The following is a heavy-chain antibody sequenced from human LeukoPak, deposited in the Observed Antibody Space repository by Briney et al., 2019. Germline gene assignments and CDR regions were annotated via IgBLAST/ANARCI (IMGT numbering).Heavy chain of an antibody. Sequence: GGSLRLSCAASGFTFSSYGMHWVRQAPGKGLEWVAVISFDASNKYYADSVKGRFTISRDNSKNTLYLQMNSLRAEDTAVYYCAKDRRAAAGLFDYWGQGTLVTVSS. CDR1: GFTFSSYG. CDR2: ISFDASNK. CDR3: AKDRRAAAGLFDY. J-gene: IGHJ4*02. D-gene: IGHD6-13*01. V-gene: IGHV3-30*18.